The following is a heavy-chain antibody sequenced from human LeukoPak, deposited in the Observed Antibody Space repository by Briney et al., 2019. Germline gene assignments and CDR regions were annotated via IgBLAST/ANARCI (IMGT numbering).Heavy chain of an antibody. V-gene: IGHV4-38-2*01. Sequence: SETLSLTCAASGYSISSDYYWGWIRQPPGKGLEWIGSVYRSGSTYYKPSLKSRVTISVDTSKNQVSLNLRSVTAADTAVYYCAAPGGGDSFDIWGQGTMVTVSS. CDR2: VYRSGST. J-gene: IGHJ3*02. CDR3: AAPGGGDSFDI. D-gene: IGHD2-15*01. CDR1: GYSISSDYY.